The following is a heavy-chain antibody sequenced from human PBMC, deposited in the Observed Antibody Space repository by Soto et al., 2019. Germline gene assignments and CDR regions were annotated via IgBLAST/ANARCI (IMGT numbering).Heavy chain of an antibody. V-gene: IGHV3-74*01. D-gene: IGHD6-13*01. CDR3: VRGSSNWYGLGD. CDR1: GFTFSRYW. J-gene: IGHJ4*02. Sequence: EVQLVESGGGLVQPGGSLRLSCAVSGFTFSRYWMHWVRQAPGKGLLWVSRVNTDGSATNYADSVEGRFTISSYNAKNTLYLQMYSLRGEVSAVCCWVRGSSNWYGLGDWGQGTLDSFSS. CDR2: VNTDGSAT.